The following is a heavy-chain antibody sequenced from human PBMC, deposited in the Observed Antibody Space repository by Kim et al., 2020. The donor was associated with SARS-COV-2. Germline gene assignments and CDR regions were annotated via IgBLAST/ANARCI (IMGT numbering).Heavy chain of an antibody. J-gene: IGHJ4*02. CDR2: ISSSSSYI. V-gene: IGHV3-21*01. CDR1: GFGFNDYG. D-gene: IGHD6-19*01. Sequence: GGSLRLSCAASGFGFNDYGMNWVRQAPGKGLEWVSSISSSSSYIYYADSVKGRFTISRDNAKNSLYLQMNSLRAEDTAVYYCASLTGYSSGWYVAPFDYWGQGTLVTVSS. CDR3: ASLTGYSSGWYVAPFDY.